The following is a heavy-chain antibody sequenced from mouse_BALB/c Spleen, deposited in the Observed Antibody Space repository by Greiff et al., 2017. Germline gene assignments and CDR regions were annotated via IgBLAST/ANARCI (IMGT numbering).Heavy chain of an antibody. J-gene: IGHJ4*01. CDR1: GYSFTGYF. CDR2: INPYNGDT. V-gene: IGHV1-20*02. CDR3: ARPYGNYEDYAMDY. D-gene: IGHD2-1*01. Sequence: VQLKQSGPELVKPGASVKISCKASGYSFTGYFMNWVMQSHGKSLEWIGRINPYNGDTFYNQKFKGKATLTVDKSSSTAHMELRSLASEDSAVYYCARPYGNYEDYAMDYWGQGTSVTVSS.